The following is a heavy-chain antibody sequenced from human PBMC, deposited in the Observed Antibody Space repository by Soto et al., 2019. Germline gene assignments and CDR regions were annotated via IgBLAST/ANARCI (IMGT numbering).Heavy chain of an antibody. Sequence: QVQLQESGPGLVKPSETLSLTCTVSGGSIDGRNCAWIRQPPGKGREWLGYVYYDGGSSYNPSVTSRLTLSIDTSKSQFSLQLRSVTAADSAVYYCVSQGIGNLHGLVDVWGRGTTVTVSS. J-gene: IGHJ6*02. CDR3: VSQGIGNLHGLVDV. CDR1: GGSIDGRN. D-gene: IGHD3-10*01. V-gene: IGHV4-59*08. CDR2: VYYDGGS.